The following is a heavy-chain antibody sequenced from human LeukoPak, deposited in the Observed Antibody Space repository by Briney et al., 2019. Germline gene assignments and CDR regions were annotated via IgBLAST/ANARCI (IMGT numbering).Heavy chain of an antibody. D-gene: IGHD4-17*01. CDR3: ARQRDYADYLDAFDV. CDR2: IYHSGTT. J-gene: IGHJ3*01. CDR1: GGSISSYY. Sequence: SETLSLTCTVSGGSISSYYWSWLRQPPGKGLECIGYIYHSGTTNYNPSLKSRVTISVDTSKNQFSLKLSSVTAADTAIYYCARQRDYADYLDAFDVWGQGTMVTVSS. V-gene: IGHV4-59*08.